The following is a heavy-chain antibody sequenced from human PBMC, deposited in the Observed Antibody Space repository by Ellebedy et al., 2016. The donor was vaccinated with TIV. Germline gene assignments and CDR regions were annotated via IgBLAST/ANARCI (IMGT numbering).Heavy chain of an antibody. V-gene: IGHV3-23*01. CDR3: AKGPALLFDFWSGHFV. D-gene: IGHD3-3*01. Sequence: GGSLRLSXAASGFTFDKYVMSWVRQAPGKGLEWVSAIAITNGNTFYADSVKGRFTISTDISKNTVYLQLNNLRAADTAVYYCAKGPALLFDFWSGHFVWGQGTLVTVSS. CDR1: GFTFDKYV. CDR2: IAITNGNT. J-gene: IGHJ4*02.